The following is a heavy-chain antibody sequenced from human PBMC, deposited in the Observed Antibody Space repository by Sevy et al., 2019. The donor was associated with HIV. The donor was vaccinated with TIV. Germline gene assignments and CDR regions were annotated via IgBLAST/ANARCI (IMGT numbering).Heavy chain of an antibody. Sequence: GGSLRLSCGASGFTFSDYYMSWIRQAPGKGLEWVSYISSSGSTIYYADSVKGRFTISRDNAKNSLYLQMNSLRAEDTAVYYCARDVLGYDFWSGYSHYDYWGQGTLVTVSS. D-gene: IGHD3-3*01. CDR3: ARDVLGYDFWSGYSHYDY. CDR1: GFTFSDYY. J-gene: IGHJ4*02. CDR2: ISSSGSTI. V-gene: IGHV3-11*04.